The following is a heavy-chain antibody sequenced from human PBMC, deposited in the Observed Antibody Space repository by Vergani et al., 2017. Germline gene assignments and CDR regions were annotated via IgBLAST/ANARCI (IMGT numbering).Heavy chain of an antibody. V-gene: IGHV3-30*03. CDR3: ARQTTVVADAFDI. J-gene: IGHJ3*02. Sequence: QVQLVESGGGVVQPGRSLRLSCAASGFTFSSYGMHWVRQAPGKGLEWVAVISYDGSNKYYADSVKGRFTISRDNSKNTLYLQMNSLRAEDTAVYYCARQTTVVADAFDIWGQGTMVTVSS. CDR1: GFTFSSYG. CDR2: ISYDGSNK. D-gene: IGHD4-23*01.